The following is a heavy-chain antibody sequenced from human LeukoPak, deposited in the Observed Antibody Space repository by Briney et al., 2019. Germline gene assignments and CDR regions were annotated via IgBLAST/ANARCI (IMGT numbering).Heavy chain of an antibody. CDR2: INWNGGST. CDR3: ARGLWTSNYYYYYMDV. J-gene: IGHJ6*03. CDR1: GFTFDDYG. D-gene: IGHD4/OR15-4a*01. V-gene: IGHV3-20*04. Sequence: TGGSLRLSCAASGFTFDDYGMSWVRQAPGKGLEWVSGINWNGGSTGYADSVKGRFTISRDNAKNSLYLQMNSLRAEDTALYYCARGLWTSNYYYYYMDVWGKGPRSPSP.